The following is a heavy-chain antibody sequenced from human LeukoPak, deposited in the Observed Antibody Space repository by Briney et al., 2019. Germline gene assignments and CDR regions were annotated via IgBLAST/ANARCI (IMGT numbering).Heavy chain of an antibody. D-gene: IGHD6-13*01. V-gene: IGHV3-53*01. Sequence: PGGCLRLSCAASGFTVSSNYMSWVRQAPGKGLEWVSVIYSGGSTYYEDSVKGRFTISRDNSKTALYLQMSSLRAEDTAVYYCARGQPFDPWGKGTLVTVSS. CDR3: ARGQPFDP. CDR2: IYSGGST. CDR1: GFTVSSNY. J-gene: IGHJ5*02.